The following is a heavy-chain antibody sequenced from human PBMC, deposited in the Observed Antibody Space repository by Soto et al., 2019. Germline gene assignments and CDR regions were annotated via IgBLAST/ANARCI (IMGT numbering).Heavy chain of an antibody. J-gene: IGHJ4*02. CDR3: ATAGNYRLDN. Sequence: VGSLRLSCAASAFSFSTSWMHWVRQAPGEGLVWVSRINPDGRTINYADSVKGRFTISRDNAKNTLYLQMNILRVEDTAVYFCATAGNYRLDNWGLGTLVTVSS. D-gene: IGHD1-1*01. CDR1: AFSFSTSW. V-gene: IGHV3-74*01. CDR2: INPDGRTI.